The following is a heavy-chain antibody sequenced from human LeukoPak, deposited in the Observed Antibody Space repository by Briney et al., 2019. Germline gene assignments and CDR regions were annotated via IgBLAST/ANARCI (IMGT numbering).Heavy chain of an antibody. V-gene: IGHV4-31*03. J-gene: IGHJ5*02. CDR1: GGSISSGGYY. D-gene: IGHD4-23*01. Sequence: SQTLSLTCTVSGGSISSGGYYWSWIRQHPGKGLEWIGYIYYSGSTYYNPSLKSRVTISVDTSKNQFSLKLSSVTAADTAVYSCARVDYGGRNWFDPWGQGTLVTVSS. CDR2: IYYSGST. CDR3: ARVDYGGRNWFDP.